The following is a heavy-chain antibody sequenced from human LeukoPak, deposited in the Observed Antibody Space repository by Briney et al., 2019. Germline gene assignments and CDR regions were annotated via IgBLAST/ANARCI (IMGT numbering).Heavy chain of an antibody. CDR3: AIDPNWGTHS. Sequence: GGSLRLSCAASGFTFRNYALTWVRQAPGKGLEWVSSISGSGDNTYYADSVKGRFTISRDNSKNALYLQMNSLRVEDTAVYYCAIDPNWGTHSWGQGVLVTVSS. CDR1: GFTFRNYA. J-gene: IGHJ4*02. D-gene: IGHD7-27*01. CDR2: ISGSGDNT. V-gene: IGHV3-23*01.